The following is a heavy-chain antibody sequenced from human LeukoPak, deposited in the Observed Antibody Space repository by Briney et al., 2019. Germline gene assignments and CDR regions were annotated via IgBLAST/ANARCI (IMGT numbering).Heavy chain of an antibody. CDR2: INHSGST. Sequence: SETLSLTCAVYGGSFSGYYWSWIRQPPGKGLEWIGEINHSGSTNYNPSLKSRVTISVGTSKNQFSLKLSSVTAADTAVYYCARGRSSFYYDSSGYLDAFDIWGQGTMVTVSS. CDR3: ARGRSSFYYDSSGYLDAFDI. V-gene: IGHV4-34*01. CDR1: GGSFSGYY. J-gene: IGHJ3*02. D-gene: IGHD3-22*01.